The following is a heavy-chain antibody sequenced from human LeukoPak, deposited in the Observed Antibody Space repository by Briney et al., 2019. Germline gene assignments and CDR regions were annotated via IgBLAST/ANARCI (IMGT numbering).Heavy chain of an antibody. V-gene: IGHV1-69*13. CDR3: ARAPITPDAFDI. CDR2: IIPIFGTA. CDR1: GGTFSSYA. D-gene: IGHD5-12*01. Sequence: SVKVSCKASGGTFSSYAISWVRQAPGQGLEWMGGIIPIFGTANHAQKFQGRVTITADESTSTAYMELSSLRSEDTAVYYYARAPITPDAFDIWGQGTMVTVSS. J-gene: IGHJ3*02.